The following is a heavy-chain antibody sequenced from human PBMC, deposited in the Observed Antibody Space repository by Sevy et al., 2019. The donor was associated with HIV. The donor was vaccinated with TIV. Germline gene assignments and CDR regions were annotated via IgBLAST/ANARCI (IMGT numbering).Heavy chain of an antibody. V-gene: IGHV3-30*18. CDR2: ISYDGSNK. CDR1: GFTFSSYG. D-gene: IGHD4-17*01. J-gene: IGHJ4*02. Sequence: GGSLGLSCAASGFTFSSYGMHWVRQAPGKGLEWVAVISYDGSNKYYADSVKGRFTISRDNSKNTLYLQMNSLRAEDTAVYYCAKAKVNGGSVDYWGQGTLVTVSS. CDR3: AKAKVNGGSVDY.